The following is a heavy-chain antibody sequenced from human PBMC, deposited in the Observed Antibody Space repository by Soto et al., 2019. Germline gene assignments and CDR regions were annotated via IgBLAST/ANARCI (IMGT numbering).Heavy chain of an antibody. J-gene: IGHJ4*02. Sequence: QGNRRDPGPGWGSPSTTFSFTGMSSVGPTGGNYWAWIRRPPGKGWRGFGYIYSSGRPNYNPSLRSRVTISVDTSKNQFSRKLGSVTAADTAMYYCASLHRYCSGGSCLYYFDYWGQGTLATVSS. CDR2: IYSSGRP. CDR3: ASLHRYCSGGSCLYYFDY. V-gene: IGHV4-59*08. D-gene: IGHD2-15*01. CDR1: VGPTGGNY.